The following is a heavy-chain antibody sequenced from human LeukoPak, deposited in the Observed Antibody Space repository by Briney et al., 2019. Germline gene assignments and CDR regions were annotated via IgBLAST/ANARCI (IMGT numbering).Heavy chain of an antibody. V-gene: IGHV4-61*02. CDR1: GGSISSGSYY. Sequence: SETLPLTCTVSGGSISSGSYYWSWIRQPAGKGLEWIGRIYTSGSTNYNPSLKSRVTISVDTSKNQFSLKLSSVTAADTAVYNCARGYNYYYYYYMDVWGKGTTVTVSS. J-gene: IGHJ6*03. CDR3: ARGYNYYYYYYMDV. D-gene: IGHD1-1*01. CDR2: IYTSGST.